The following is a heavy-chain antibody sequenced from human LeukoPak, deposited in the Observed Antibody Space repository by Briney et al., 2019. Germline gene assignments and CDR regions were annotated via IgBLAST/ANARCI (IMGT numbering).Heavy chain of an antibody. CDR1: GFTFSSYA. CDR2: ISGSGGSI. D-gene: IGHD2-2*01. Sequence: GGSLRLSCAASGFTFSSYAMSWVRQAPGKGLEWVSAISGSGGSIYYADSVKGRFTISRDNSKNTLYLQMNSLRAEDTAVYYCAKGPGDCSSTSCYGRRGAFDIWGQGTMVTVSS. CDR3: AKGPGDCSSTSCYGRRGAFDI. J-gene: IGHJ3*02. V-gene: IGHV3-23*01.